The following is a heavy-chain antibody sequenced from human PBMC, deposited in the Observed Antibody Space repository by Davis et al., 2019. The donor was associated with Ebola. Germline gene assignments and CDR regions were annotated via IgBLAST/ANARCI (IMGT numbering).Heavy chain of an antibody. Sequence: GESLKISCAASGFTFSRYGMHWVRQAPGKGLEWVAVISSDGSKEYYVDSVKGRFTISRDNSKNTLYLQMNSLRAEDTAVYYCARYSSGWRYGNYYYYGMDVWGKGTTVTVSS. CDR2: ISSDGSKE. V-gene: IGHV3-30*03. J-gene: IGHJ6*04. CDR1: GFTFSRYG. CDR3: ARYSSGWRYGNYYYYGMDV. D-gene: IGHD6-19*01.